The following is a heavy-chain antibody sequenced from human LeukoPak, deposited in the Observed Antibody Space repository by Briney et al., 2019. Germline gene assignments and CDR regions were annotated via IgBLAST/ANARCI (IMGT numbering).Heavy chain of an antibody. Sequence: SETLSLTCIVSGGSISNYYWSWLRQPAGKGLEWVGRIYSSGSTNYNPSLKSRLTMSVDTSKNQISLRLSSVTAADTAVYYCARDRGAGDYSTFFDYWGQGTLVTVSS. D-gene: IGHD4-11*01. CDR3: ARDRGAGDYSTFFDY. CDR2: IYSSGST. V-gene: IGHV4-4*07. CDR1: GGSISNYY. J-gene: IGHJ4*02.